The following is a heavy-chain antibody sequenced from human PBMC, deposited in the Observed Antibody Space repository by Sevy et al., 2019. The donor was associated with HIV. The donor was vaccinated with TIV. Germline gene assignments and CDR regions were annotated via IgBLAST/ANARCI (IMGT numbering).Heavy chain of an antibody. CDR2: FDPEDGET. V-gene: IGHV1-24*01. D-gene: IGHD3-10*01. J-gene: IGHJ6*02. Sequence: ASVKVSCKVSGYTLTELSMHWVRQAPGKGLEWMGGFDPEDGETIYAQKFQGRVTMTEDTSTDTAYMELSSLRSEDTAVYYCATERPGPLGVRGVIITFGMDVWGQWTTVTVSS. CDR1: GYTLTELS. CDR3: ATERPGPLGVRGVIITFGMDV.